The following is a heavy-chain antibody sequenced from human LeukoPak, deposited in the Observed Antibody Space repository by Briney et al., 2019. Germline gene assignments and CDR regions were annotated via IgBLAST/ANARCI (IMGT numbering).Heavy chain of an antibody. CDR1: GFTFSSYW. D-gene: IGHD3-3*01. CDR2: INSGGSDS. J-gene: IGHJ4*02. V-gene: IGHV3-74*01. CDR3: ARVHDFWSGGNDY. Sequence: LPGGSLRLSCAASGFTFSSYWIHWVRQAPGKGLVWVSRINSGGSDSIYADSVKGRFTISRDNSKNTVYLQMGSLRPEDMAVYYCARVHDFWSGGNDYWGQGTLVTVSS.